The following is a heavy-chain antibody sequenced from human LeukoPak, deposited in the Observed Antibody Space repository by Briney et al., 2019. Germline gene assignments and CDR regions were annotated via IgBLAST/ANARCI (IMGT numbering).Heavy chain of an antibody. CDR3: ARGGYCSGRSCYSFLDY. Sequence: ASVKVSCKASGYTFTSYYMHWVRQAPGQGLEWMGIINPSGGSTSYAQKFQGRVTMTRDTSTSTVYMELSSLRSEDTAVYYCARGGYCSGRSCYSFLDYWGQGTLVTVSS. J-gene: IGHJ4*02. D-gene: IGHD2-15*01. CDR1: GYTFTSYY. CDR2: INPSGGST. V-gene: IGHV1-46*01.